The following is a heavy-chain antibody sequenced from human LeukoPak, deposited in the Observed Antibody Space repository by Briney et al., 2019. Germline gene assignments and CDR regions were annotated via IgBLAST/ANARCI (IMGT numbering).Heavy chain of an antibody. CDR1: GYTFTGYY. CDR3: ARESSNDSSGPHWDY. CDR2: INPNSGGT. D-gene: IGHD3-22*01. J-gene: IGHJ4*02. V-gene: IGHV1-2*02. Sequence: GASVKVSCKASGYTFTGYYMHWVRQAPGQGLEWMGWINPNSGGTNYAQKFQGRVTMTRDTSISTAYMELSRLRSDDTAVYYCARESSNDSSGPHWDYGGQGTLSPSPQ.